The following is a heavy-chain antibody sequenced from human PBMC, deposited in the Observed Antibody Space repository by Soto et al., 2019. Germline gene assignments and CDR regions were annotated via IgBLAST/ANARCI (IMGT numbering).Heavy chain of an antibody. CDR3: ARHLVVNIVVVPAATFDP. V-gene: IGHV4-34*01. Sequence: SETLSLTCAVYGGSFSGYYWSWIRQPPGKGLEWIGEINHSGSTNYNPSLKSRVTISVDTSKNQFSLKLSSVTAADTAVYYCARHLVVNIVVVPAATFDPWGQGTLVTVS. J-gene: IGHJ5*02. CDR1: GGSFSGYY. D-gene: IGHD2-2*01. CDR2: INHSGST.